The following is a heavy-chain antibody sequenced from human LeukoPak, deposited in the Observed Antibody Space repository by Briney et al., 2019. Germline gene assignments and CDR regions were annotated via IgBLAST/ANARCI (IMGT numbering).Heavy chain of an antibody. CDR1: AYTFTTSD. CDR2: MNPNSGKT. J-gene: IGHJ4*02. Sequence: ASVTVSFTSSAYTFTTSDINWERHAPGQGLEWMGWMNPNSGKTGSAQKFQGRLTMTKNTSTTTAYMEVTGLRFEDTAIYYCARGRPGPAGAGTYDFWGQGTLITVSS. CDR3: ARGRPGPAGAGTYDF. D-gene: IGHD6-13*01. V-gene: IGHV1-8*01.